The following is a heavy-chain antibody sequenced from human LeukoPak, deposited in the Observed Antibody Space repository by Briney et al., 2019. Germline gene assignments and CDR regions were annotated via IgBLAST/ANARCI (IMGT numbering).Heavy chain of an antibody. J-gene: IGHJ4*02. D-gene: IGHD5-24*01. Sequence: GGSLRLSCAASGCMFSSNWMSWVRLAPGKGLEWVANIKEDGTETYYVDSVKGRFTISRDNAKNSLYLQMNSLRVEDTAVYYCAKEGRSLQTYWGQGTLVTVSS. CDR1: GCMFSSNW. V-gene: IGHV3-7*03. CDR2: IKEDGTET. CDR3: AKEGRSLQTY.